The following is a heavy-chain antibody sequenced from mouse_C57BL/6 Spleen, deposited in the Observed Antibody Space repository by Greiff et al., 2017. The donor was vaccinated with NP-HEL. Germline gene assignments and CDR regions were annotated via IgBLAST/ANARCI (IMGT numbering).Heavy chain of an antibody. Sequence: QVQLQQPGAELVKPGASVKLSCKASGYTFTSYWMQWVKQRPGQGFEWIGEIDPSDSYTNYNQKFKGKATLTVDTSSSTAYMQLSSLTSEDSAVYYCARRVYYYGSSFYAMDYWGQGTSVTVSS. CDR3: ARRVYYYGSSFYAMDY. D-gene: IGHD1-1*01. CDR2: IDPSDSYT. J-gene: IGHJ4*01. CDR1: GYTFTSYW. V-gene: IGHV1-50*01.